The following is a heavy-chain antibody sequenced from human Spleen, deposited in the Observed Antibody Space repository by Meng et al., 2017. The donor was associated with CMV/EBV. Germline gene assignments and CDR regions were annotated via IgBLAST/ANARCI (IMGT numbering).Heavy chain of an antibody. CDR1: GHPFTKYY. Sequence: ASVKVSCKASGHPFTKYYFHWVRQAPGQGLEWMGWISGYTGDTAYVQKFQGRVTMTTDTSTTTAYMELRSLRSDDTAVYYCARDLLSTLGVAPDPVDYWGQGTLVTVSS. CDR3: ARDLLSTLGVAPDPVDY. V-gene: IGHV1-18*01. D-gene: IGHD3-3*01. CDR2: ISGYTGDT. J-gene: IGHJ4*02.